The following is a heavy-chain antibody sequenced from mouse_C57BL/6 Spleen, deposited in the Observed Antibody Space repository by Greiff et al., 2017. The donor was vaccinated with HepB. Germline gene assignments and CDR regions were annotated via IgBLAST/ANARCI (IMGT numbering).Heavy chain of an antibody. CDR1: GFTFSDYG. CDR3: ARPSGTRGYWYFDV. Sequence: EVKLMESGGGLVKPGGSLKLSCAASGFTFSDYGMHWVRQAPEKGLEWVAYISSGSSTIYYADTVKGRFTISRDNAKNTLFLQMTSLRSEDTAMYYCARPSGTRGYWYFDVWGTGTTVTVSS. J-gene: IGHJ1*03. D-gene: IGHD4-1*01. V-gene: IGHV5-17*01. CDR2: ISSGSSTI.